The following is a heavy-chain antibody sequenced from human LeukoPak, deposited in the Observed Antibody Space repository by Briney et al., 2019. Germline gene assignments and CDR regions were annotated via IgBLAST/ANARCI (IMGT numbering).Heavy chain of an antibody. Sequence: GGSLRLSCAASGFTVSSNYMSWVRQAPGKGLEWVSVIYSGGSTYYADSVKGRFTISRDNSKNTLYLQMNSLRAEDTAVYYCARHIIAAAGHNWFDPWGQGTLVTVSS. CDR3: ARHIIAAAGHNWFDP. D-gene: IGHD6-13*01. CDR2: IYSGGST. V-gene: IGHV3-66*02. CDR1: GFTVSSNY. J-gene: IGHJ5*02.